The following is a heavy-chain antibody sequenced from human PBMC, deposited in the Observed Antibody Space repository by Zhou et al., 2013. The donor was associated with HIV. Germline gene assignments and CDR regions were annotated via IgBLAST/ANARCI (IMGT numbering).Heavy chain of an antibody. D-gene: IGHD2-15*01. CDR3: ARTLSICSGGSCPKVWFDP. V-gene: IGHV1-69*05. CDR1: GGTFSSYA. J-gene: IGHJ5*02. Sequence: QVQLVQSGAEVKKPGSSVKVSCKASGGTFSSYAISWVRQAPGQGLEWMGGIIPIFGTANYAQKFQGRVTITTDESTSTAYMELSSLRSEDTAVYYCARTLSICSGGSCPKVWFDPWGQGTLVTVSS. CDR2: IIPIFGTA.